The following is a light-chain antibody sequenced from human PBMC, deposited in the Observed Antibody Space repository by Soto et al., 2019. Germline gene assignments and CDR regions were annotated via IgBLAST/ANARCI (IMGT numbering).Light chain of an antibody. CDR3: QQTSSTPT. J-gene: IGKJ4*01. CDR2: AAS. V-gene: IGKV1-39*01. CDR1: QSIRSY. Sequence: DIQLTQSPHSLSASLGDRFTITCRASQSIRSYLNWYQQKPGKAPKLLIYAASSLQTGVSSRFSGSGSGTDFTLTISNLQPEDFATYYCQQTSSTPTFGGGGKVDIK.